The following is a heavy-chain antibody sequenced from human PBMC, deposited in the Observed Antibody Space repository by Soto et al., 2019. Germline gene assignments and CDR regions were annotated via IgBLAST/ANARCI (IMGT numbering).Heavy chain of an antibody. D-gene: IGHD7-27*01. CDR3: AKAVSSTSSWGLDV. V-gene: IGHV3-23*01. Sequence: EVNLLESGGELIQRGGSLRLSCAASGFAFSEYAMSWVRLAPGKGLEWVAGLGDGGGRTHYADSVKGRFTISRDVSTDTLFLQMTNLRAEDSATYYCAKAVSSTSSWGLDVWGQGTTVTVSS. CDR1: GFAFSEYA. J-gene: IGHJ6*02. CDR2: LGDGGGRT.